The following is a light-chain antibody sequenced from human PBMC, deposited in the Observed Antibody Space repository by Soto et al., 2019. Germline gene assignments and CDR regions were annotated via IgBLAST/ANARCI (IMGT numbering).Light chain of an antibody. CDR2: EVS. CDR1: QSLHHSDGQTY. CDR3: MKSLHLAYT. J-gene: IGKJ2*01. Sequence: DIVVTQTPLSLSVIPGQPASTSCNSRQSLHHSDGQTYLYWYLQSPAHPPQRLISEVSNQVSGARDWFSGSGSGTDITVNICLMESDDVGVIYCMKSLHLAYTFGQGTKLDI. V-gene: IGKV2D-29*01.